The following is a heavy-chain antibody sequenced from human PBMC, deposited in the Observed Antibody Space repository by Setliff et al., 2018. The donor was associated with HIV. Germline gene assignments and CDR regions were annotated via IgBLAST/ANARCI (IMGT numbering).Heavy chain of an antibody. CDR3: ARGITIFGVVIMGYYYYTDV. V-gene: IGHV4-34*01. D-gene: IGHD3-3*01. Sequence: PSETLSLTCAVYGESFSGYYWSWIRQPPGKGLEWIGEINHSGSTNYNPSLESRVTISVDTSKNQFSLKVNSVTAADTAVYYCARGITIFGVVIMGYYYYTDVWGKGTTVTVSS. J-gene: IGHJ6*03. CDR1: GESFSGYY. CDR2: INHSGST.